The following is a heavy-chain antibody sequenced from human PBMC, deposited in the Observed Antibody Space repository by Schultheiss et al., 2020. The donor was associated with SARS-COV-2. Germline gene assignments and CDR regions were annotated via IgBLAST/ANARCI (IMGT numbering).Heavy chain of an antibody. J-gene: IGHJ4*02. CDR3: ARGGFFEDY. D-gene: IGHD3-3*01. Sequence: SETLSLTCTVSGGSISSYYWSWIRQPPGKGLEWMGYIYYSGSTNYNPSVKSRVTISVDTSKNQFSLKLTSVTAADTAVYYCARGGFFEDYWGQGTLVTVSS. CDR2: IYYSGST. V-gene: IGHV4-59*01. CDR1: GGSISSYY.